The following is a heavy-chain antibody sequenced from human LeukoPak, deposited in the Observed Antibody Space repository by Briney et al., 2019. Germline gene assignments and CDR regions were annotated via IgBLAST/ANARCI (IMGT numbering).Heavy chain of an antibody. D-gene: IGHD5-18*01. CDR3: ARQSTSMVTSDY. CDR2: IYYSGGT. CDR1: GGSISSSSYY. J-gene: IGHJ4*02. V-gene: IGHV4-39*01. Sequence: KPSETLSLTCTGSGGSISSSSYYWGWIRQPPGKGLEWIGSIYYSGGTYYNPSLKSRVTISVDTSKNQFSLKLSSVTAADTAVYYCARQSTSMVTSDYWGQGTLVTVSS.